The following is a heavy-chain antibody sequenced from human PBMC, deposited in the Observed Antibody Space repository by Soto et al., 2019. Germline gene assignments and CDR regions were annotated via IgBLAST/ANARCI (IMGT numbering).Heavy chain of an antibody. CDR2: IKSKTDGGTT. Sequence: GSLRLSCAASGFTFSNAWMSWVRQAPGKGLEWVGRIKSKTDGGTTDYAAPVKGRFTISRDDSKNTLYLQMNSLKTEDTAVYYCTTDSSTTVVWDYYYYYGMDVWGQGTTVTVSS. D-gene: IGHD4-17*01. J-gene: IGHJ6*02. CDR3: TTDSSTTVVWDYYYYYGMDV. CDR1: GFTFSNAW. V-gene: IGHV3-15*01.